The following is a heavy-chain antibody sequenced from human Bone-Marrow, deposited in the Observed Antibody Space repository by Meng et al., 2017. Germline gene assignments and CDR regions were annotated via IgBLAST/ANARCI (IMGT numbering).Heavy chain of an antibody. CDR2: IYYSGTT. CDR1: CGSISSGGYY. J-gene: IGHJ5*02. D-gene: IGHD3-16*01. CDR3: ARDIRQGGNIWFDP. V-gene: IGHV4-31*01. Sequence: VQMSESGPGMVKPSQTLSLSCTVSCGSISSGGYYWSWIRQHPGKGLEWIGYIYYSGTTYYNPSLSSLVTISVDTSKNQFSLNLSSVTAADTAVYYCARDIRQGGNIWFDPWGQGTLVTVSS.